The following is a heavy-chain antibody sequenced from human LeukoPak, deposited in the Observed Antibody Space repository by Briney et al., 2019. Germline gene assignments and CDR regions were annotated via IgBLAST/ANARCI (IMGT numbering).Heavy chain of an antibody. CDR2: IYHSGST. V-gene: IGHV4-38-2*01. D-gene: IGHD1-26*01. CDR1: GYSNSSGYY. CDR3: ARVRSGSYYYFDY. Sequence: PSETLSLTCAVSGYSNSSGYYWGWIWQPPGKGLEWIGNIYHSGSTFYNPSLKSRVTISVDTSQNQFSLKVSSVTAADTAVYYCARVRSGSYYYFDYWGQGTLVTVSS. J-gene: IGHJ4*02.